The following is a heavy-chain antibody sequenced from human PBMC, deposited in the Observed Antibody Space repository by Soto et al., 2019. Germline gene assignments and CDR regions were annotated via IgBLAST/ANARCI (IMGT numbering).Heavy chain of an antibody. V-gene: IGHV4-39*01. CDR1: GGFISSSSTYY. D-gene: IGHD2-2*01. CDR2: IYHSGNI. Sequence: QLQLQESGPGLVKPSETLSLTCTVSGGFISSSSTYYLGWIRQPPGKGLEWIGSIYHSGNIYYSPSLNSRVMVSVDTSKNHVALRLSSVTAAETAVYYCATTAADCTSSSCYDFDYWGQGTLVTVSP. CDR3: ATTAADCTSSSCYDFDY. J-gene: IGHJ4*02.